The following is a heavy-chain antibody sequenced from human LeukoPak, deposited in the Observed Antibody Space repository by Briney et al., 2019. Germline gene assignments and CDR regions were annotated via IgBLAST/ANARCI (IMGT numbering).Heavy chain of an antibody. CDR2: IYSGGNT. CDR3: ARYLTVGPTTDYFDY. Sequence: GGSLRLSCAASGLTFSSNCMSWVRQAPGKGLEWVSFIYSGGNTYYADSVKGRFTISRDNAKNSLYLQMNSLRAEDTAVYYCARYLTVGPTTDYFDYWGQGTLVTVSS. J-gene: IGHJ4*02. D-gene: IGHD1-26*01. V-gene: IGHV3-53*01. CDR1: GLTFSSNC.